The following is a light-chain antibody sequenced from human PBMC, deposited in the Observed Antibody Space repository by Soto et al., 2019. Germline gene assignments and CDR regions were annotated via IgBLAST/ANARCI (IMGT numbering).Light chain of an antibody. J-gene: IGLJ1*01. CDR2: EAF. CDR3: CSHAGSETYV. CDR1: SSDVGSGNV. V-gene: IGLV2-23*01. Sequence: QSALAQPASVSGSPGQSITISCTGTSSDVGSGNVVSWYQHYPGKAPQLMIYEAFQRPSGVSSRFSGSKSGNTASLTISGLQAEDEADYYCCSHAGSETYVFGTGTKVTVL.